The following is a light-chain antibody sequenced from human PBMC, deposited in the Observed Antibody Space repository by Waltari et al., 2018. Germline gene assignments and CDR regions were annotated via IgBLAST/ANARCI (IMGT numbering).Light chain of an antibody. J-gene: IGLJ3*02. V-gene: IGLV1-40*01. Sequence: QSVLTQPPSVSGAPGQNVTISCTGSSSSIGAGCDVHCYQQLPRTAPKLLIHGTNKPPSGVPARFAGSRSGTSASLAITVLQAEDEADYYCQSFDTGLSGPVFGGGTKLTVL. CDR2: GTN. CDR1: SSSIGAGCD. CDR3: QSFDTGLSGPV.